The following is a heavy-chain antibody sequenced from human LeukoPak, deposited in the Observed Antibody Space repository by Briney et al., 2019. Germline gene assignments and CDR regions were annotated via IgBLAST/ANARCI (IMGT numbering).Heavy chain of an antibody. CDR3: ARCHGQHLASAPDPFDV. J-gene: IGHJ3*01. V-gene: IGHV3-7*01. CDR1: GFNSRTYW. CDR2: IKQDGTEK. Sequence: GGSLRLSCEASGFNSRTYWMAWVRQAPGKGLEWVANIKQDGTEKYYGNSVKGRFTMSRDNSRNSFYLQMNSLRVEDTATYYCARCHGQHLASAPDPFDVWGQGALVTVSS. D-gene: IGHD6-13*01.